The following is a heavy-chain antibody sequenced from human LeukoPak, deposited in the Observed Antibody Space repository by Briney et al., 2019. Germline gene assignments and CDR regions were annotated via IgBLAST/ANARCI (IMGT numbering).Heavy chain of an antibody. Sequence: GGSLRLSCAASGFTFSSYSMNWVRQAPGKGLEWVSSISSSSSYIYYADSVKGRFTISRDNAKNSLYLQMNSLRAEDTAVYYCARDLGSTIEAATGEHGYWGQGTLVTVSS. V-gene: IGHV3-21*01. D-gene: IGHD2-15*01. CDR3: ARDLGSTIEAATGEHGY. CDR1: GFTFSSYS. J-gene: IGHJ4*02. CDR2: ISSSSSYI.